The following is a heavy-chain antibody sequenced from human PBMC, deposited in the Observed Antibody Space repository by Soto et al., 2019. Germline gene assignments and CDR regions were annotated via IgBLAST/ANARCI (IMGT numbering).Heavy chain of an antibody. CDR2: IIPILGIA. CDR3: ARSNDYGDSPDRLDYYYMDV. V-gene: IGHV1-69*02. D-gene: IGHD4-17*01. J-gene: IGHJ6*03. Sequence: GASVKVSCKASGGTFSSYTMSWVRQAPGQGLEWMGRIIPILGIANYAQKFQGRVTITADKSTSTAYMELSSLRSEDTAVYYCARSNDYGDSPDRLDYYYMDVWGKGTTVTVSS. CDR1: GGTFSSYT.